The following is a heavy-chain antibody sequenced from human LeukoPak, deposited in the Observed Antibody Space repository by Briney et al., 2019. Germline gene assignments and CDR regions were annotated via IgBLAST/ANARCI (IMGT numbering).Heavy chain of an antibody. Sequence: GGSLRLSCAASGFTFSSYAMHWVRQAPGKGLEWVAVISYDGSNKYYADSVRGRFTISRDNAKDSLYLQMNSLRAEDTAVYYCAREPGLGYAFDIWGQGTLVTVSS. CDR2: ISYDGSNK. D-gene: IGHD4-17*01. J-gene: IGHJ3*02. V-gene: IGHV3-30*04. CDR1: GFTFSSYA. CDR3: AREPGLGYAFDI.